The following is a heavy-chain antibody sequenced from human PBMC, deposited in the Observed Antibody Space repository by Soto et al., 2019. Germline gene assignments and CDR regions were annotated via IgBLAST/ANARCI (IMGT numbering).Heavy chain of an antibody. D-gene: IGHD6-13*01. Sequence: EVQLVESGGVVVQPGGSLRLSCAASGFTFDDYTMHWVRQAPGKGLEWVSLISWDGGSTYYADSVKGRFTISRDNSKNSPYVQMNSLRTEDTALYYGAKDIFKFAGIAAAGPDYWGQGTLVTVSS. V-gene: IGHV3-43*01. CDR3: AKDIFKFAGIAAAGPDY. CDR2: ISWDGGST. CDR1: GFTFDDYT. J-gene: IGHJ4*02.